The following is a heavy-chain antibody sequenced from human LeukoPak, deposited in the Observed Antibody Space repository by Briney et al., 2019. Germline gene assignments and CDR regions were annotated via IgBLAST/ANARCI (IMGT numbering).Heavy chain of an antibody. J-gene: IGHJ6*02. D-gene: IGHD4-17*01. CDR2: ISGSGGST. CDR1: GFTFSSYA. CDR3: AREIAVTLADYGFDV. V-gene: IGHV3-23*01. Sequence: GSLRLSCAASGFTFSSYAMSWVRQAPGKGLEWVSAISGSGGSTYYADSVKGRFTISRDNSKNTLYLQMNSLRPEDTAVYYCAREIAVTLADYGFDVWGQGTTVTVSS.